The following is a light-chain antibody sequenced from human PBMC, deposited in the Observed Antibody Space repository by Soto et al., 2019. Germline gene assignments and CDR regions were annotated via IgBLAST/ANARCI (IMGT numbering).Light chain of an antibody. Sequence: AIRMTQSPSSFSASTGDRVTITCRASQGISSYLAWYQQKPGKDPNLLIYAASTLQSGFPSRFSGSGSGTDFTLTISCLQSEDFATYYCQQYYSYPSITFGQGTRLEIK. CDR3: QQYYSYPSIT. V-gene: IGKV1-8*01. J-gene: IGKJ5*01. CDR1: QGISSY. CDR2: AAS.